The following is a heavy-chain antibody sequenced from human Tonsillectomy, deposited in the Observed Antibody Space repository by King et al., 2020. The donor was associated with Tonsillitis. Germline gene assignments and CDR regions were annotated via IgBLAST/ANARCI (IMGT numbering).Heavy chain of an antibody. CDR1: GYTFTSYG. CDR3: TRTVRLLATPNNYYYYYYGMYV. V-gene: IGHV1-18*04. J-gene: IGHJ6*02. CDR2: ISAYNGNT. Sequence: QLVQSGAEVKKPGASVKVSCKASGYTFTSYGISWVRQAPGQGLEWMGWISAYNGNTNYAQKLQGRVTMTTDTSTSTDYMEMRRLRSNDTAVYYCTRTVRLLATPNNYYYYYYGMYVWGQGTTVTVSS. D-gene: IGHD1-1*01.